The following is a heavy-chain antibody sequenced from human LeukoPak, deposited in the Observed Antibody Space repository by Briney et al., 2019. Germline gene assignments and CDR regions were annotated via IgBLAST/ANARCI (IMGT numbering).Heavy chain of an antibody. CDR1: GYTFTSYA. CDR2: LNTNTGNP. CDR3: ARGGDYYDSSGPTGPSYYFDY. D-gene: IGHD3-22*01. Sequence: ASVKVSCKASGYTFTSYAMNWVRQAPGQGLEWMGWLNTNTGNPTYAQGFTGRFVFSLDTSISTAYLQISSLKAEDTAVYYCARGGDYYDSSGPTGPSYYFDYWGQGTLVTVSS. J-gene: IGHJ4*02. V-gene: IGHV7-4-1*02.